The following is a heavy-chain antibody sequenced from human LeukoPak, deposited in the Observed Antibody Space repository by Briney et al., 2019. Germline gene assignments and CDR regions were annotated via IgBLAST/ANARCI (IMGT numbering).Heavy chain of an antibody. CDR1: GGSISSYY. CDR2: IYYSGST. J-gene: IGHJ4*02. Sequence: SVTLSLTCTVSGGSISSYYWSWIRQPPGKGLEWIGYIYYSGSTNYNPSLKSRVTISVDTSKNQFSLKLSSVTAADTAVYYCARHRDAKYYFDYWGQGTLVTVSS. CDR3: ARHRDAKYYFDY. D-gene: IGHD2-2*01. V-gene: IGHV4-59*08.